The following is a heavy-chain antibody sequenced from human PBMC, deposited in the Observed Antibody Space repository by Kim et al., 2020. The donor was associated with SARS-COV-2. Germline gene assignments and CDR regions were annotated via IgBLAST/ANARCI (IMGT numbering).Heavy chain of an antibody. V-gene: IGHV3-33*08. J-gene: IGHJ6*02. Sequence: GGSLRLSCAASGFTFSSYGMHWVRQAPGKGLEWVAVIWYDGSNKYYADSVKGRFTISRDNSKNTLYLQMNSLRAEDTAVYYCARVDQDYYDSSGYYALEPYYYYYGMDVWGQGTTVTVSS. D-gene: IGHD3-22*01. CDR1: GFTFSSYG. CDR2: IWYDGSNK. CDR3: ARVDQDYYDSSGYYALEPYYYYYGMDV.